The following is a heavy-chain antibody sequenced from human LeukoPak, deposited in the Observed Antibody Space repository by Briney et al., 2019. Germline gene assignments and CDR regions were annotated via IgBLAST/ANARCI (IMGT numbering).Heavy chain of an antibody. CDR1: GFTFSSYS. D-gene: IGHD5-18*01. J-gene: IGHJ4*02. V-gene: IGHV3-21*01. CDR3: ARDVGGYSYGHSDY. Sequence: GGSLRLSCAASGFTFSSYSMNWVRQAPGKGLEWVSSISSSSSYIYYADSVKGRFTISGDNAKNSLYLQMNSLRAEDTAVYYCARDVGGYSYGHSDYWGQGTLVTVSS. CDR2: ISSSSSYI.